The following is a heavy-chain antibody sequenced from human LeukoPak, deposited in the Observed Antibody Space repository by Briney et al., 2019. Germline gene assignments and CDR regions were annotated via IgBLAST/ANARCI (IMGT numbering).Heavy chain of an antibody. J-gene: IGHJ5*02. CDR3: ARHGPLGYCSSTSCYEAWFDP. D-gene: IGHD2-2*01. CDR2: IYYSGST. Sequence: SETLYLTCTVSGGSISSSSYYWGWIRQPPGKGLEWIGSIYYSGSTYYNPSLKSRVTISVDTSKNQFSLKLSSVTAADTAVYYCARHGPLGYCSSTSCYEAWFDPWGQGTLVTVSS. CDR1: GGSISSSSYY. V-gene: IGHV4-39*01.